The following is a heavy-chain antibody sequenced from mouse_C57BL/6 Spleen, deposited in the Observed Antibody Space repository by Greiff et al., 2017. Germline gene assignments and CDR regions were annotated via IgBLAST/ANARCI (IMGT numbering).Heavy chain of an antibody. Sequence: VQLQQSGAELVKPGASVKLSCKASGYTFTSYWMQWVKQRPGQGLEWIGEIDPSDSYTNYNQKFKGKATLTVDTSSSTAYMQLSSLTSEDSAVYYCASYDPYYFDYWGQGTTLTVSS. J-gene: IGHJ2*01. D-gene: IGHD2-3*01. CDR2: IDPSDSYT. CDR3: ASYDPYYFDY. V-gene: IGHV1-50*01. CDR1: GYTFTSYW.